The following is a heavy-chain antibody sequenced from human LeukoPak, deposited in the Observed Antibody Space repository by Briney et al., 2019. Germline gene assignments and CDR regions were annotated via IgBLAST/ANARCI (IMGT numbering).Heavy chain of an antibody. D-gene: IGHD2-8*01. Sequence: GGSLRLSCAASGFTFSSYAMSWVRQAPGKGLEWVSVISGSGGSTYYADSVKGRFTISRDNSKNTLYLQMNSLRAEDTAVYYCANGVLMAYDIWGQGTMVTVPS. CDR1: GFTFSSYA. CDR3: ANGVLMAYDI. J-gene: IGHJ3*02. V-gene: IGHV3-23*01. CDR2: ISGSGGST.